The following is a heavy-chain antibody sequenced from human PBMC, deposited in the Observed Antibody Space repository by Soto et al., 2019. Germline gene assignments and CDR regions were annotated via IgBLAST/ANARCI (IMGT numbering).Heavy chain of an antibody. D-gene: IGHD2-15*01. Sequence: ASVKVSCKASGYKFITFYMHWVRQAPGQGLEWMGLINPSSGTTSYTQRFQGRVTMTGDTSTNTVYMELSSLKSEDTAVYFCARDQGYKENYYGMEVWGQGTTVTVSS. CDR1: GYKFITFY. CDR3: ARDQGYKENYYGMEV. V-gene: IGHV1-46*01. CDR2: INPSSGTT. J-gene: IGHJ6*02.